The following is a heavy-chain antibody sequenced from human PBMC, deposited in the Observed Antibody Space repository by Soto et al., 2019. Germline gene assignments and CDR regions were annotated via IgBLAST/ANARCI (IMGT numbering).Heavy chain of an antibody. CDR1: GFTFISYS. J-gene: IGHJ4*02. CDR2: ISSSSSYI. V-gene: IGHV3-21*01. D-gene: IGHD3-16*02. Sequence: GGSLRLSCAASGFTFISYSMNWVRQAPGKGLEWVSSISSSSSYIYYADSVKGRFTISRDNAKNSLYLQMNSLRAEDTAVYYCASTSIMITFGGVIVEDYWGQGTLVTVS. CDR3: ASTSIMITFGGVIVEDY.